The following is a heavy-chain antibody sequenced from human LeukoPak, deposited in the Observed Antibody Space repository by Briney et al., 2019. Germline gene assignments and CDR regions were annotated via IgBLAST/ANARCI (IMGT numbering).Heavy chain of an antibody. J-gene: IGHJ4*02. D-gene: IGHD6-13*01. CDR1: GLSISNSW. Sequence: GGSLRLSCEASGLSISNSWMAWVRRAPGKGLEWVANIKEDGSAKFYVDSVKGRFTISRDNVKNSLSLQMNSLRVEDTAVYYCATALDAPAGPDWGQGTLVTVSS. CDR3: ATALDAPAGPD. CDR2: IKEDGSAK. V-gene: IGHV3-7*01.